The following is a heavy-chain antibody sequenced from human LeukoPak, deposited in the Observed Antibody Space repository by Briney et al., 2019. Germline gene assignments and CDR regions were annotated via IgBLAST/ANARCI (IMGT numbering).Heavy chain of an antibody. CDR2: IYHNGNT. CDR3: ARGRYDFWSGYSPGRCFDY. J-gene: IGHJ4*02. D-gene: IGHD3-3*01. CDR1: GYSISSGYY. Sequence: SETLSLTCAVSGYSISSGYYWGWIRQPPRKGLEWIGTIYHNGNTYYNPSLKSRVTISVDTSKNQFSLKLSSVTAADTAVYYCARGRYDFWSGYSPGRCFDYWGQGTLVTVSS. V-gene: IGHV4-38-2*01.